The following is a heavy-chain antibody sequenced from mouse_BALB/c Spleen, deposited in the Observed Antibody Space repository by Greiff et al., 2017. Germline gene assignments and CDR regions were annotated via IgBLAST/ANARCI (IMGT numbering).Heavy chain of an antibody. D-gene: IGHD1-1*01. Sequence: QVQLQQSGAELVRPGSSVKISCKASGYAFSSYWMNWVKQRPGQGLEWIGQIYPGDGDTNYNGKFKGKATLTADKSSSTAYMQLSSLTSEDSAVYFCARSGAGNYLDYWGQGTTLTVSS. V-gene: IGHV1-80*01. J-gene: IGHJ2*01. CDR3: ARSGAGNYLDY. CDR1: GYAFSSYW. CDR2: IYPGDGDT.